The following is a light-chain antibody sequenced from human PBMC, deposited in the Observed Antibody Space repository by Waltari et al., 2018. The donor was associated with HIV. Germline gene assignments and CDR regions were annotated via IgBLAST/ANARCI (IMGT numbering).Light chain of an antibody. Sequence: EVVMTQSPVTLSVSRGERVTLSCSASQSVNSHLAWYQHKPGQAPRLLIYGASTRATGIPARFSGSGSGTEFSLTISSLQSEDFAVYYCQQYNNWPPYTFGQGTKLEIK. CDR3: QQYNNWPPYT. V-gene: IGKV3-15*01. J-gene: IGKJ2*01. CDR1: QSVNSH. CDR2: GAS.